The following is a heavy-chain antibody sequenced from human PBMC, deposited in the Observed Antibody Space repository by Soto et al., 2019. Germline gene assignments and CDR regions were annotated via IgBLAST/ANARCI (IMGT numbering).Heavy chain of an antibody. CDR1: GFTFSRYG. CDR2: ISNDGNKK. D-gene: IGHD5-18*01. CDR3: AKGMDTVMVGSPYSNFFSYGMDV. V-gene: IGHV3-30*18. Sequence: QVQLEESGGGVVQPGRSLRLSCAASGFTFSRYGMHWVRQAPGKGLEWVAVISNDGNKKYYADSVRGRFTISRDNSKNTMSLQMTSLRAEDTTVYYCAKGMDTVMVGSPYSNFFSYGMDVWGQGTTVTVSS. J-gene: IGHJ6*02.